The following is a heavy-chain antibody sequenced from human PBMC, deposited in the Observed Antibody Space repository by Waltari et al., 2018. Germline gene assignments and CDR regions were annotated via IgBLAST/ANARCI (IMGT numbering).Heavy chain of an antibody. Sequence: QVQLQESGPGLVKPSETLSLTCAVSGGSISSSNWWSWVRQPPGKGLEWIGEIYHSGGTNYNPSLKSRVTISVDKSKNQFSLKLSSVTAADTAVYYCARSEQQLSYYYYGMDVWGQGTTVTVSS. CDR2: IYHSGGT. CDR3: ARSEQQLSYYYYGMDV. D-gene: IGHD6-13*01. J-gene: IGHJ6*02. V-gene: IGHV4-4*02. CDR1: GGSISSSNW.